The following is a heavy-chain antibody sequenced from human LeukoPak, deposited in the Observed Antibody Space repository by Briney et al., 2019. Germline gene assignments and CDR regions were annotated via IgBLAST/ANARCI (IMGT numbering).Heavy chain of an antibody. V-gene: IGHV4-59*02. CDR2: IYYSGST. CDR3: ARVGPTDDYGDSHDAFDI. J-gene: IGHJ3*02. Sequence: KASETLSLTCSVSGGSVSSSFWSWIRQPPGKGLEWIGHIYYSGSTNYNPSLKSRVTISVDTSKNHFSLKVTSVTAADTAVYYCARVGPTDDYGDSHDAFDIWGQGTVVTVSS. CDR1: GGSVSSSF. D-gene: IGHD4-17*01.